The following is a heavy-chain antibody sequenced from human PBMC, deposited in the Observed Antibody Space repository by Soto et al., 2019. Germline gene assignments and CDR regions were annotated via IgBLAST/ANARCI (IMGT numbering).Heavy chain of an antibody. CDR2: INSDGSST. V-gene: IGHV3-74*01. D-gene: IGHD3-22*01. CDR1: GFTFSSYW. J-gene: IGHJ6*03. CDR3: ARRILHYDSSGYYYYYYYMDV. Sequence: GGSLRLSCAASGFTFSSYWMHWVHQAPGKGLVWVSRINSDGSSTSYADSVKGRFTISRDNAKNTLYLQMNSLRAEDTAVYYCARRILHYDSSGYYYYYYYMDVWGKGTTVTVSS.